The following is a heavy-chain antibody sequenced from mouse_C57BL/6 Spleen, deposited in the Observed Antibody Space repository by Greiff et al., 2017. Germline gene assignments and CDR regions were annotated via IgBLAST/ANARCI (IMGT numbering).Heavy chain of an antibody. CDR2: IDPSDSYT. CDR3: ARRNGSSRGFAY. CDR1: GYTFTSYW. J-gene: IGHJ3*01. V-gene: IGHV1-50*01. D-gene: IGHD1-1*01. Sequence: VQLQQPGAELVKPGASVKLSCKASGYTFTSYWMQWVKQRPGQGLEWIGEIDPSDSYTNYNQKFKGKATLTVDTSSSTAYMQLSSLTSEDSAVYYCARRNGSSRGFAYWGQGTLVTVSA.